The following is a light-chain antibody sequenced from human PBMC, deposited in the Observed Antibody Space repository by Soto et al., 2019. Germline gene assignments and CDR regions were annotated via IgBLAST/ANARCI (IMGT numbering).Light chain of an antibody. Sequence: EIVLTQSPATLSLSPGERATLSCRASQRVGSYLAWYQHKPGQAPRLLIYGASNRATDIPGRFSGRGSGTDFTLTISSLESGDSAVYYCQQRDKWPRTFGQGTKLEIK. CDR1: QRVGSY. CDR3: QQRDKWPRT. V-gene: IGKV3-11*01. J-gene: IGKJ2*01. CDR2: GAS.